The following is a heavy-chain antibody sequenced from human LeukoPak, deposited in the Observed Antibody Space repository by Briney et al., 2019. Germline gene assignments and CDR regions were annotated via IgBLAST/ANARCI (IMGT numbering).Heavy chain of an antibody. J-gene: IGHJ6*03. CDR3: AREKYSSSWLGTPRHYMDV. CDR1: GFTFSSYW. Sequence: GGSLRLSCAASGFTFSSYWMSWVRQAPGKGLEWVANIKQDGSEKYYVDSVKGRFTISRDNAKNSLYLQMSSLRAEDTAVYYCAREKYSSSWLGTPRHYMDVWGKGTTVTISS. D-gene: IGHD6-13*01. V-gene: IGHV3-7*01. CDR2: IKQDGSEK.